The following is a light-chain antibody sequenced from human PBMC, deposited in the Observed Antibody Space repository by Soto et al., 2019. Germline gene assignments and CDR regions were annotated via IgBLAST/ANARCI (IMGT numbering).Light chain of an antibody. CDR3: AAWDDSLNGREV. Sequence: QSVLTQPSSASGTPGQRVTISCSGSSSNIGSNSVNWYQQLPGAAPKLLIYSNNQRPSGVPDRFSGSKSGTSASLAISGLQSEDEADYYCAAWDDSLNGREVFGTGTKVTV. CDR2: SNN. CDR1: SSNIGSNS. V-gene: IGLV1-44*01. J-gene: IGLJ1*01.